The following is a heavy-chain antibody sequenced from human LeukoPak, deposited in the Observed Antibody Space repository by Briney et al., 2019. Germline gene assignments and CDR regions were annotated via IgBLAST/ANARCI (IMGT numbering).Heavy chain of an antibody. CDR2: ISSSSDYI. CDR1: GFTFSSYA. J-gene: IGHJ4*02. V-gene: IGHV3-21*06. CDR3: TRGTDGLWDF. D-gene: IGHD2-8*01. Sequence: GGSLRLSCAASGFTFSSYAMSWVRQAPGKGLEWVSSISSSSDYIFYADSVKGRFTISRDNAKNSLYLQMNSLRAEDTAVYYCTRGTDGLWDFWGQGTLVTVSS.